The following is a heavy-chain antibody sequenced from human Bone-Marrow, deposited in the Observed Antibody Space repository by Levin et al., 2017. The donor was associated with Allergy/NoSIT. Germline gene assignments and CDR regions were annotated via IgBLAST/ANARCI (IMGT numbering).Heavy chain of an antibody. V-gene: IGHV3-11*01. CDR2: ISQSGASI. CDR3: ARDSGVSENWFDH. Sequence: PGGSLRLSCAASGFTFSDYYVTWIRQAPGKGLECISYISQSGASIYYADSVKGRFTISRDNAQNSVYLQMKNLRADDTAVYYCARDSGVSENWFDHWGPGTLVKVAS. CDR1: GFTFSDYY. J-gene: IGHJ5*02.